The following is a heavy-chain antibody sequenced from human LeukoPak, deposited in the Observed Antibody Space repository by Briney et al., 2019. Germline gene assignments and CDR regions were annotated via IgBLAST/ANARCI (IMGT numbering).Heavy chain of an antibody. Sequence: PSEILSLTCAVYGGSFSGHYWTWIRQPPGKGLEWIGEINHSGSTNYNPSLKSRVTTSVDTSKNQFSQKVSSVTAADTAVYYCARVKDPGGYYYYYYMDIWGKGNTVTVSS. CDR2: INHSGST. CDR3: ARVKDPGGYYYYYYMDI. V-gene: IGHV4-34*01. J-gene: IGHJ6*03. D-gene: IGHD3-16*01. CDR1: GGSFSGHY.